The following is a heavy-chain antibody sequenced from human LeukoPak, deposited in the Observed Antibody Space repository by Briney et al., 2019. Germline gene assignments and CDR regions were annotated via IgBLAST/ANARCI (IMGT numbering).Heavy chain of an antibody. CDR1: GFTFSSYS. D-gene: IGHD5-24*01. Sequence: GGSLRLSCAASGFTFSSYSMSWVRQAPGKGLEWVSYISSSSSTIYYPDSVKGQFTISRDNAKNSLFLQMNSLRDDDTAVYYCVRRDVYNSFDYWGQGTLVTVSS. V-gene: IGHV3-48*02. J-gene: IGHJ4*02. CDR3: VRRDVYNSFDY. CDR2: ISSSSSTI.